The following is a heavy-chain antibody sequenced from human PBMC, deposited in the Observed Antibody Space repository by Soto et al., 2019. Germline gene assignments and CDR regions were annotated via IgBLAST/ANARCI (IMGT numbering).Heavy chain of an antibody. V-gene: IGHV3-66*01. CDR2: IYSGGST. CDR1: GFTVSSNY. CDR3: AREEEVVVAASDYYSMDV. J-gene: IGHJ6*02. Sequence: EVQLVESGGGLVQPGGSLRLSCAASGFTVSSNYMSWVRQAPGKGLEWVSVIYSGGSTYYADSVKGRFTISRDNSKNTLYLQMNSLRAEDTAVYYCAREEEVVVAASDYYSMDVWGQGTTVTVSS. D-gene: IGHD2-15*01.